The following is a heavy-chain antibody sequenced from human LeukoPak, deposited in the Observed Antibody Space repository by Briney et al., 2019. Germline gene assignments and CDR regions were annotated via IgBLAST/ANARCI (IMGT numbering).Heavy chain of an antibody. J-gene: IGHJ5*02. CDR3: ARRCSGGSCYRGAP. Sequence: SETLSLTCAVCGGSFSGYYWSWIRQPPGKGLEWIGEINHSGSTNYNPSLKSRVTISVDTSKNQFSLKLSSVTAADTAVYYCARRCSGGSCYRGAPWGQGTLVTVSS. V-gene: IGHV4-34*01. D-gene: IGHD2-15*01. CDR2: INHSGST. CDR1: GGSFSGYY.